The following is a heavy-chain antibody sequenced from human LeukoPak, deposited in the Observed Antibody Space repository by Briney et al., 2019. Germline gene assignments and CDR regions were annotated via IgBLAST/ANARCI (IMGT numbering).Heavy chain of an antibody. D-gene: IGHD3-22*01. CDR1: GGSFSGYY. Sequence: SETLSLTCAVYGGSFSGYYWSWIRQPPGKGLEWIGEINHSGSTNYNPSLKSRVTISVDTSKNQFSLKLSSVTAADTAVYYCARGAPVSSGYYYLVNWFDPWGQGTLVTVSS. V-gene: IGHV4-34*01. J-gene: IGHJ5*02. CDR3: ARGAPVSSGYYYLVNWFDP. CDR2: INHSGST.